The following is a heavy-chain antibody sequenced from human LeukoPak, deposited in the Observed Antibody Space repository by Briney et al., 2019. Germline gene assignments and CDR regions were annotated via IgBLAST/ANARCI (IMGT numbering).Heavy chain of an antibody. CDR2: IEQVGSDT. Sequence: GRSLRLSCAASGFTFSSYGMHWVRQSPGEGLEWVASIEQVGSDTYYVDSVKGRFTISRDNGKNSLYLQMNNLRAEDTAVYYCARGGALAGRLAYWGQGTLVPVSS. J-gene: IGHJ4*02. CDR1: GFTFSSYG. V-gene: IGHV3-7*01. D-gene: IGHD6-19*01. CDR3: ARGGALAGRLAY.